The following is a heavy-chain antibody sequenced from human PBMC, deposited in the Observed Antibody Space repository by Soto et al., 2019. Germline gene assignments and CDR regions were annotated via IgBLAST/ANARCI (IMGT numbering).Heavy chain of an antibody. CDR2: IYYSGST. D-gene: IGHD3-10*01. CDR1: GGSISSGGYY. J-gene: IGHJ4*02. V-gene: IGHV4-31*03. Sequence: SETLSLTCTVSGGSISSGGYYWSWIRQHPGKGLEWIGYIYYSGSTYYNPSLESRVTISVDTSKNQFSLKLSSVTAADTAVYYCARAPRITRYYFDYWGQGTLVTVSS. CDR3: ARAPRITRYYFDY.